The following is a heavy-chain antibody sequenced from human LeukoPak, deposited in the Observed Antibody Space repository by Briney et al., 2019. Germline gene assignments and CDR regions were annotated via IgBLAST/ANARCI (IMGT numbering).Heavy chain of an antibody. J-gene: IGHJ6*02. CDR1: GFTFSSYS. D-gene: IGHD6-6*01. Sequence: GGSLRLSCAASGFTFSSYSMNWVRQAPGKGLEWVSSISSSSSYIYYADSVKGRFTISRDNSKNTLYLQMNSLRAEDTAVYYCAKDDEYSSSSSGMDVWGQGTTVTVSS. CDR3: AKDDEYSSSSSGMDV. CDR2: ISSSSSYI. V-gene: IGHV3-21*04.